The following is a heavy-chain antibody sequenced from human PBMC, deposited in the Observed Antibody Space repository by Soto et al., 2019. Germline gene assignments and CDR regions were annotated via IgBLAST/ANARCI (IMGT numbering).Heavy chain of an antibody. CDR3: ASSLRGFLYSSSWYAAV. Sequence: ASVKVSCKASGGTFSSYAISWVRQAPGQGLEWMGGIIPIFDTANYAQKFQGRVTITADKSTSTAYMELSSLRSEDTAVYYCASSLRGFLYSSSWYAAVWGQGTTVTVSS. CDR1: GGTFSSYA. CDR2: IIPIFDTA. V-gene: IGHV1-69*06. J-gene: IGHJ6*02. D-gene: IGHD6-13*01.